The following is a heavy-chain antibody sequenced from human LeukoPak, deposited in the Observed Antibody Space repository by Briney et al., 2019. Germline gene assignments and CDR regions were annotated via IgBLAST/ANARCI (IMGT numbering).Heavy chain of an antibody. D-gene: IGHD2-2*01. J-gene: IGHJ5*02. V-gene: IGHV3-74*01. CDR3: ARDCSSTSCYRARFDP. CDR2: INSDGSST. Sequence: QPGGSLRLSCAASGFTFSSYWMHWVRQAPGKGLVWVSRINSDGSSTNYADSVKGRFTVSRDNAENTLYLQMNSLRAEDTAEYYCARDCSSTSCYRARFDPWGQGTLVTVSS. CDR1: GFTFSSYW.